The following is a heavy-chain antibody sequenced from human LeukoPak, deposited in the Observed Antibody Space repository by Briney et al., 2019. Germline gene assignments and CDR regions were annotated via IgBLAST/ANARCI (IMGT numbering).Heavy chain of an antibody. CDR3: ARDLHDYYDSSGYDY. J-gene: IGHJ4*02. CDR2: INSDGSST. V-gene: IGHV3-74*01. D-gene: IGHD3-22*01. CDR1: GFTFSSYW. Sequence: PGGSLRLSCAASGFTFSSYWMHWVRQAPGKGLVWVSRINSDGSSTSYADSVKGRFTISRDNSKNTLYLQMNSLRAEDTAVYYCARDLHDYYDSSGYDYWGQGTLVTVSS.